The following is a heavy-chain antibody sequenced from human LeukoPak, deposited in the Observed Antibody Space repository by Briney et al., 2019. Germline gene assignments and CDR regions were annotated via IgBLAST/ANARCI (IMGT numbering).Heavy chain of an antibody. CDR2: IYYSGST. CDR1: GGSISSSSYY. V-gene: IGHV4-39*07. J-gene: IGHJ5*02. Sequence: SETLSLTCTVSGGSISSSSYYWGWIRQPPGKGLEWIGSIYYSGSTYYNPSLKSRVTISVDTSKNQFSLKLSSVTAADTAVYYCARDDSVRDEAWWFNPWGQGTLVTVSS. CDR3: ARDDSVRDEAWWFNP. D-gene: IGHD5-24*01.